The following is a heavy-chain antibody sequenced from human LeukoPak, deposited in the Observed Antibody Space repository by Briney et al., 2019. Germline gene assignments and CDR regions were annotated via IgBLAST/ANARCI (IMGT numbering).Heavy chain of an antibody. D-gene: IGHD3-9*01. J-gene: IGHJ3*02. CDR3: AKEDNDILTGYYPPSLDI. CDR2: ISGSGGRT. Sequence: PGRSLRLSCAASGFTFSSYAMSWVRQAPGKGLEWVSAISGSGGRTYYADSVKGRFTISRDNSKNTLYLQMNSLRAEDTAVYYCAKEDNDILTGYYPPSLDIWGQGTMVTVSS. CDR1: GFTFSSYA. V-gene: IGHV3-23*01.